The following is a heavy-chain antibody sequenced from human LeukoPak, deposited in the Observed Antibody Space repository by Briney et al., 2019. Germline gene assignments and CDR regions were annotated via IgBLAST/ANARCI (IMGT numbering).Heavy chain of an antibody. CDR2: IYYSGST. CDR1: GGSISSYY. J-gene: IGHJ4*02. Sequence: PSETLSLTCTVSGGSISSYYWSWIRQPPGKGLDWIGYIYYSGSTNYNPSLKSRVTISVDTSKNQFSLKLSSVTAADTAVYYCARASSWYGYYFDYWGQGTLITVSS. CDR3: ARASSWYGYYFDY. V-gene: IGHV4-59*08. D-gene: IGHD6-13*01.